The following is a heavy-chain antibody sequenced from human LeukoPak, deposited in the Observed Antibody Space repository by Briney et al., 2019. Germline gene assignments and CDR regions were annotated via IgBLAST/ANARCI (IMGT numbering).Heavy chain of an antibody. Sequence: PSETLSLTCAVSGYSISSGYYWGWIRPPPGKGLEWIGSIYYSGSTHYNPSLKSRVTISVDTSKNQFSLKLNSVTAADTAVYYCARNDSSGYFDYWGQGTLVTVSS. J-gene: IGHJ4*02. CDR1: GYSISSGYY. D-gene: IGHD3-22*01. CDR3: ARNDSSGYFDY. CDR2: IYYSGST. V-gene: IGHV4-38-2*01.